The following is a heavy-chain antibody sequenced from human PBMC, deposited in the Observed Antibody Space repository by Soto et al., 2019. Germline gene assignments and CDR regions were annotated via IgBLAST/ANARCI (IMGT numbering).Heavy chain of an antibody. CDR2: INAGNGNT. V-gene: IGHV1-3*01. Sequence: ASVKVSCKASGYTFTSYAMHWVRQAPGQRLEWMGWINAGNGNTKYSQKFQGRVTITRDTSASTAYMELSSLRSEDTAVYYCARGGAAAGTVLYYYYGMDVWGQGTTVTVSS. D-gene: IGHD6-13*01. CDR1: GYTFTSYA. CDR3: ARGGAAAGTVLYYYYGMDV. J-gene: IGHJ6*02.